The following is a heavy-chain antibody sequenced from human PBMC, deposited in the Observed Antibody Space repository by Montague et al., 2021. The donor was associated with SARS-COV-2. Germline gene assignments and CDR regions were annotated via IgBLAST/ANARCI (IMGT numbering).Heavy chain of an antibody. J-gene: IGHJ5*02. Sequence: SETLSLTCTVSGGSINSDYWSWIRQPPGKGLEWIGYIYYRGSTNFNPSLKSRFTISVDTSKTQFSLKLISVTAADTAVYYCAREDRWNWFDPWGQGILVTVSS. V-gene: IGHV4-59*01. CDR1: GGSINSDY. CDR3: AREDRWNWFDP. CDR2: IYYRGST. D-gene: IGHD5-24*01.